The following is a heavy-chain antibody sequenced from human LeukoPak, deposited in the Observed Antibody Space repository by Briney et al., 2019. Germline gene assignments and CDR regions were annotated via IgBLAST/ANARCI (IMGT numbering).Heavy chain of an antibody. V-gene: IGHV3-48*01. Sequence: GGSLRLSCAASGFTFSNYAMRWVRQAPGKGLEWVSGISGSSSTIYYADSVKGRFTISRDNAENSLYLQMNSLRAEDTAVYYCARDPGYYDSSGYYNYWGQGTLVTVSS. CDR3: ARDPGYYDSSGYYNY. CDR1: GFTFSNYA. CDR2: ISGSSSTI. J-gene: IGHJ4*02. D-gene: IGHD3-22*01.